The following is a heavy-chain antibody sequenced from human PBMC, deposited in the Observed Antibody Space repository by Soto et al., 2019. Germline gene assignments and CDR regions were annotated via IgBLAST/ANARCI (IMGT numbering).Heavy chain of an antibody. CDR2: IYYSGST. D-gene: IGHD3-10*01. CDR1: GGSISSYY. J-gene: IGHJ4*02. CDR3: AVPFDGEDY. Sequence: PSETLSLTCTVSGGSISSYYWSWIRQPPGKGLEWIGSIYYSGSTYYNPSLKSRVTISVDTSKNQFSLKLSSVTAADTAVYYCAVPFDGEDYWGQGTLVTVSS. V-gene: IGHV4-59*05.